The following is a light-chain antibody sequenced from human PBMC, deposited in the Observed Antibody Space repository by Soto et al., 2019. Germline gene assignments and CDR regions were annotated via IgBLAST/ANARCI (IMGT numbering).Light chain of an antibody. CDR3: QSYDSSLSGYV. J-gene: IGLJ7*01. CDR2: GST. CDR1: GSNIGAPYD. V-gene: IGLV1-40*01. Sequence: QAVVTQPPSLSGAPGQRVTISCTGSGSNIGAPYDVHWYQHLPGTAPKLLIYGSTNRPSGVPGRFSGSKSGTSASLAITGLQAEDEADYYCQSYDSSLSGYVFGAGTQLTVL.